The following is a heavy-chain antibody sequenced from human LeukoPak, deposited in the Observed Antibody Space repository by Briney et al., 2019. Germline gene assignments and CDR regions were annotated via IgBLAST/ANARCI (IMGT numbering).Heavy chain of an antibody. J-gene: IGHJ4*02. CDR1: GGSISSGDFS. D-gene: IGHD3-22*01. Sequence: SETLSLTCTVSGGSISSGDFSWSWIRQPPGKGLEWIAHISCRGSTYSHTPLMRRVIITLDTSKNQFSLNLRSVTAADTAVYYCAGDHRDSSGYFYYWGQGTLVTVSS. CDR3: AGDHRDSSGYFYY. CDR2: ISCRGST. V-gene: IGHV4-30-4*01.